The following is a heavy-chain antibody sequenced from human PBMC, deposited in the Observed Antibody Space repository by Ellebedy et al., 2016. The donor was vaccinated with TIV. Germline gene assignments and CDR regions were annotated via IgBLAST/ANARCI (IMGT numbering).Heavy chain of an antibody. D-gene: IGHD5-18*01. CDR2: IWYDGSKK. CDR3: ARDGDTAMVPIDY. J-gene: IGHJ4*02. V-gene: IGHV3-33*01. Sequence: GGSLRLSXAASGFTFNRYGLHWVRQAPGKGLEWVAVIWYDGSKKYYAESVKGRFTMSRDNAKNTLSLQMNSLRAEDTAMYYCARDGDTAMVPIDYWGQGNLVTVSS. CDR1: GFTFNRYG.